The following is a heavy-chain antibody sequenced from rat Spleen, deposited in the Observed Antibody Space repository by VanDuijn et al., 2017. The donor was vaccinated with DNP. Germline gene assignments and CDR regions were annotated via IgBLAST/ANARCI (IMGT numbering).Heavy chain of an antibody. CDR1: GFTFSDYN. J-gene: IGHJ2*01. Sequence: EVRLVESGGGLVQPGRSLKLSCAASGFTFSDYNMAWVRQAPKRGLEWITTIHSDGSRTYYRDSVRGRFTFSRDNAENTLYLQMDSLRSEDTATCDGARHGLYNNLFDFWGQGVMVTVSS. D-gene: IGHD1-10*01. CDR3: ARHGLYNNLFDF. V-gene: IGHV5-7*01. CDR2: IHSDGSRT.